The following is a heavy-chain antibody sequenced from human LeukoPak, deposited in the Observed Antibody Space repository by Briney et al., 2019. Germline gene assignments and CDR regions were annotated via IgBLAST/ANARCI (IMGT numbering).Heavy chain of an antibody. D-gene: IGHD3-10*01. V-gene: IGHV3-53*01. CDR2: IYGGGTT. CDR3: VRAALWFGEGPVFDS. Sequence: GGSLRLSCAASGVTVSRNYMTWVRQAPGKGLKWVSIIYGGGTTDYADSVKGRFTISRDNSKNTLYLQMNNLRAEDTAIYYCVRAALWFGEGPVFDSWGQGTLVTVSS. CDR1: GVTVSRNY. J-gene: IGHJ4*02.